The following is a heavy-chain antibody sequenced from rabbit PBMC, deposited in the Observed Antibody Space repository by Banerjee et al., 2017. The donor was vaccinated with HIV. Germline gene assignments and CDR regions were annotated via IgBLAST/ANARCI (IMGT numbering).Heavy chain of an antibody. D-gene: IGHD1-1*01. CDR1: GFSFSGYYY. CDR3: AKEPYASSAL. V-gene: IGHV1S45*01. J-gene: IGHJ4*01. CDR2: IYAGGGGGT. Sequence: QEQLVESGGGLVQPEGSLTLTCTASGFSFSGYYYMCWVRQAPGKGPEWIACIYAGGGGGTYYASWAKGRFTISKTSSTTVTLQMTSLTAADTATYFCAKEPYASSALWGPGTLVTVS.